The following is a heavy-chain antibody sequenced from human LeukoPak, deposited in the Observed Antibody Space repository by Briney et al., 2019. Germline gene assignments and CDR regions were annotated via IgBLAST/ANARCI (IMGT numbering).Heavy chain of an antibody. D-gene: IGHD3-22*01. J-gene: IGHJ5*02. CDR3: ARWGEGYYDSSGYYGDNWFDP. CDR2: IYTSGST. Sequence: PSETLSLTCAVYGGSFSGYYWSWIRQPPGKGLEWIGYIYTSGSTNYNPSLKSRVTISVDTSKNQFSLKLSSVTAADTAVYYCARWGEGYYDSSGYYGDNWFDPWGQGTLVTVSS. V-gene: IGHV4-4*09. CDR1: GGSFSGYY.